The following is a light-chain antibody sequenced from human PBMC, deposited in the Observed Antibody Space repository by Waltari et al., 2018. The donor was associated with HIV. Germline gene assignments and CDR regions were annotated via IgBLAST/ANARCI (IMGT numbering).Light chain of an antibody. J-gene: IGLJ1*01. Sequence: QSALTQPASVSGSPGQSITISCSGPSSDLIHYKYLSWYQLFPGKAPKLIIYEVTNRPSGVSYRFSGSQSGNTASLTISGLQAEDEGDYYCSSYTTSASLVFGPGTRVTVL. CDR2: EVT. CDR3: SSYTTSASLV. V-gene: IGLV2-14*01. CDR1: SSDLIHYKY.